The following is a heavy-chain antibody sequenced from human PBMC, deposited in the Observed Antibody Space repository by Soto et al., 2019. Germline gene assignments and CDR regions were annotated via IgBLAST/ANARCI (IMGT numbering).Heavy chain of an antibody. CDR3: SRDWVFTMVRGVTYYYYYGMDV. CDR2: IIPIFGTA. CDR1: GGTFSSYA. D-gene: IGHD3-10*01. Sequence: SVKVSCKASGGTFSSYAISWVRQAPGQGLEWMGGIIPIFGTANYAQKFQGRVTITADESTSTAYMELSSLRSEDTAVYYCSRDWVFTMVRGVTYYYYYGMDVWGQGTTVTVSS. J-gene: IGHJ6*02. V-gene: IGHV1-69*13.